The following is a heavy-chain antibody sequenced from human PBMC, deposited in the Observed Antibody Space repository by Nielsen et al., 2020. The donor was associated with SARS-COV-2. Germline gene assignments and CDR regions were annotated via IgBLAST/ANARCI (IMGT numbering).Heavy chain of an antibody. D-gene: IGHD3-10*01. CDR2: IYSGGST. J-gene: IGHJ4*02. CDR1: GFTVSSNY. V-gene: IGHV3-66*01. Sequence: GGSLRLSCAASGFTVSSNYMSWVRQAPGKGLEWVSVIYSGGSTYYADSVKGRFTISRDNSKNTLYLQMNSLRAEDTAVYYCARAMVRGVPSDFDYWGQGTLVTVSS. CDR3: ARAMVRGVPSDFDY.